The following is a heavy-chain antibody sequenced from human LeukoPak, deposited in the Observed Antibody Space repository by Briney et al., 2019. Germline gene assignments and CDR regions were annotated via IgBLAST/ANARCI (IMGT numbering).Heavy chain of an antibody. CDR2: IIPIFGTA. J-gene: IGHJ6*03. CDR1: GGTLSSYA. D-gene: IGHD3-3*01. Sequence: SVKVSCKASGGTLSSYAISWVRQAPGQGLEWVGGIIPIFGTANYAQKFQGRVTITADESTSTAYMELSSLRSEDTAVYYCARGTNRITIFGVVTPNYYYYYMDVWGKGTTVTVSS. V-gene: IGHV1-69*13. CDR3: ARGTNRITIFGVVTPNYYYYYMDV.